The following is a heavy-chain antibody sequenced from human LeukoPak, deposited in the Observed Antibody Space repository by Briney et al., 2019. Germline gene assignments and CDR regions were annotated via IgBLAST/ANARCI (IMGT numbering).Heavy chain of an antibody. V-gene: IGHV1-69*04. CDR2: INGILDTA. CDR3: ASDQGIGDASAI. Sequence: GASVKVSCKASVGGFSSYAISWVRQAPGQGLEWMGKINGILDTANYAQEFQGRVTITADISTSTYYMEQSSPRRDDTAVYYCASDQGIGDASAISGQGTMVTVSS. J-gene: IGHJ3*02. CDR1: VGGFSSYA.